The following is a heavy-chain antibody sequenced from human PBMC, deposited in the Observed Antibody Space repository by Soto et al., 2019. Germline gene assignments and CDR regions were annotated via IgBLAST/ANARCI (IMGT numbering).Heavy chain of an antibody. CDR2: IKSKTDGGTT. CDR1: GFTFSNAW. V-gene: IGHV3-15*01. Sequence: GGCLRLSCAASGFTFSNAWMSWVRQAPGKGLEWVGRIKSKTDGGTTDYAAPVKGRFTISRDDSKNTLYLQMNSLKTEDTAVYYCTTVNSYYYDSSGYYYFDYWGQGTLVTVSS. CDR3: TTVNSYYYDSSGYYYFDY. J-gene: IGHJ4*02. D-gene: IGHD3-22*01.